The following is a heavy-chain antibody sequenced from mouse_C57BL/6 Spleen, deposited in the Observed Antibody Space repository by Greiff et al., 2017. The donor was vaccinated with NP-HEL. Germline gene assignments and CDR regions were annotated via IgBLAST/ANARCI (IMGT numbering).Heavy chain of an antibody. CDR1: GFTFSDYG. J-gene: IGHJ4*01. Sequence: EVKLVESGGGLVKPGGSLKLSCAASGFTFSDYGMHWVRQAPEKGLEWVAYISSGGSTIYYADTVKGRFTISRDNAKNTLFLQMTSLRSEDTAMYYCARPHYGSLYYAMDYWGQGTSVTVSS. CDR3: ARPHYGSLYYAMDY. V-gene: IGHV5-17*01. D-gene: IGHD1-1*01. CDR2: ISSGGSTI.